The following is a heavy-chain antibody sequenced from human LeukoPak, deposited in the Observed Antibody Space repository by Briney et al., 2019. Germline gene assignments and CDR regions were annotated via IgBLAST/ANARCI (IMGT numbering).Heavy chain of an antibody. D-gene: IGHD3-22*01. Sequence: TSETLSLACAVYGGSFIGYYWSWRRQPPGKGLEWIGEINHSGSTNYNPSLKSRVTISVDTSKNQFSLKLSSVTAADTAVYYCARGRGSSGYYYVKETPALYYWGQGTLVTVSS. CDR1: GGSFIGYY. CDR3: ARGRGSSGYYYVKETPALYY. V-gene: IGHV4-34*01. CDR2: INHSGST. J-gene: IGHJ4*02.